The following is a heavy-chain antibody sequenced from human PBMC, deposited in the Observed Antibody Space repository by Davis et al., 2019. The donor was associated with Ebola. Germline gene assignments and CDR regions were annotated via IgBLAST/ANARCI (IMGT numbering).Heavy chain of an antibody. Sequence: GGSLRLSCAASGFTFSSYSMNWVRQAPGKGLEWVSSISSSSSYIYYADSVKGRFTISRDNAKNSLYLQMNSLRAEDTALYYCARVRGEGFDYWGQGTLVTVSS. D-gene: IGHD3-16*01. V-gene: IGHV3-21*04. J-gene: IGHJ4*02. CDR1: GFTFSSYS. CDR2: ISSSSSYI. CDR3: ARVRGEGFDY.